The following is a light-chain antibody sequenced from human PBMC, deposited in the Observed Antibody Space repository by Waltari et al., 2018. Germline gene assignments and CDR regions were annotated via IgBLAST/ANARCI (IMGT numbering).Light chain of an antibody. CDR3: QQYYTFPPT. J-gene: IGKJ1*01. V-gene: IGKV1D-8*04. CDR2: GAS. CDR1: PGISNY. Sequence: VIWMTQSPSLLSASTGDRVLISCRMSPGISNYLAWYQQKPGEAPELLIYGASTLQSGVPSRFRGSGSGTDFTLTISRLQSEDFATYYCQQYYTFPPTFGQGTKVEIK.